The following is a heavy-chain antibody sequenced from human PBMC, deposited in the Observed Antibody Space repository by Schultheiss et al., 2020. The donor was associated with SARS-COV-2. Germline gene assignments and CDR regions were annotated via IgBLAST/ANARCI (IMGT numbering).Heavy chain of an antibody. J-gene: IGHJ4*02. CDR3: ASGRPGTPYYFDY. D-gene: IGHD1-7*01. CDR2: IWYDGSNK. V-gene: IGHV3-33*01. CDR1: GFTFSSYG. Sequence: GGSLRLSCAASGFTFSSYGMHWVRQAPGKGLEWVAVIWYDGSNKYYADSVKGRFTISRDNSKNTLYLQMNSLRVEDTAVYYCASGRPGTPYYFDYWGQGTLVTVSS.